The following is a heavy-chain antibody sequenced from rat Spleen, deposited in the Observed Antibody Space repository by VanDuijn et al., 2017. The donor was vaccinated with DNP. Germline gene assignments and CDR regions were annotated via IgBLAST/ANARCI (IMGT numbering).Heavy chain of an antibody. V-gene: IGHV4-2*01. J-gene: IGHJ4*01. Sequence: EVKLVESGGGLVQPGRSLKLSCAASGFNFNDYWMGWVRQAPGKGLEWIGEINKDSSIIKYTPSLKDKLTISRDNAQNTLYLQMSKLGSEDTGIYFCVREDKGVDAWGQGASVTVSS. CDR1: GFNFNDYW. CDR2: INKDSSII. CDR3: VREDKGVDA. D-gene: IGHD2-2*01.